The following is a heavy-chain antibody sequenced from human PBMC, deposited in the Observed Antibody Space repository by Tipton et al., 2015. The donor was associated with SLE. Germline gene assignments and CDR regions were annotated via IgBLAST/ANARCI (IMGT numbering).Heavy chain of an antibody. J-gene: IGHJ3*02. Sequence: TLSLTCSVSGDSISSYYWSWIRQPAGKGLEWIGSIYYSGSTNYNPSLKSRVTISVDTSKNQFSLKLSSVTAADTAVYYCASTIVVAPWAFDIWGQGTMVTVSS. CDR1: GDSISSYY. CDR2: IYYSGST. V-gene: IGHV4-59*01. CDR3: ASTIVVAPWAFDI. D-gene: IGHD3-22*01.